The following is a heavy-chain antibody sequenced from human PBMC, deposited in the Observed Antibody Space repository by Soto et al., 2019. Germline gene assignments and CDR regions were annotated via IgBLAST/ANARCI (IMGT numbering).Heavy chain of an antibody. CDR1: GGCFSRYY. J-gene: IGHJ3*02. CDR2: INHSGST. CDR3: AKVVGILDSFYS. Sequence: SETLSLTCAVYGGCFSRYYWSWFPKPPGKGLEWIGEINHSGSTNYNPSLKSRVTISVDTSKNQFSLKLSSVTTADTAVYYCAKVVGILDSFYSWGQGTMVTVSS. V-gene: IGHV4-34*01. D-gene: IGHD2-2*01.